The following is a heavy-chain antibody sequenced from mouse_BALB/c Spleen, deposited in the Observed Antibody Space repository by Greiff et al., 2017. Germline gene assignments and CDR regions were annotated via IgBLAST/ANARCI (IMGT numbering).Heavy chain of an antibody. Sequence: QVQLQQPGAELVKPGASVKLSCKASGYTLTSYWMHWVKQRPGQGLEWIGEIDPSDSYTNYNQKFKGKATLTVDKSSSTAYMQLSSLTSEDSAVYYCARDPYFDYWGQGTTLTVSS. CDR2: IDPSDSYT. V-gene: IGHV1-69*02. CDR3: ARDPYFDY. CDR1: GYTLTSYW. J-gene: IGHJ2*01.